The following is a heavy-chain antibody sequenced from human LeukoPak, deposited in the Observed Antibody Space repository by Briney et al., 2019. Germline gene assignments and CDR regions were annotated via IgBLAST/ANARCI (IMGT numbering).Heavy chain of an antibody. Sequence: SETLSLTCTVSGGSLSTYYWTWIRQPPGKGLEWIGYFYYTGNSNYNPSLKSRVTMSLDTSKNQFSLKLSSVTAADTAVYYCARVGYCSSTSCPGAFDIWGQGTMVTVSS. CDR2: FYYTGNS. CDR1: GGSLSTYY. D-gene: IGHD2-2*01. J-gene: IGHJ3*02. CDR3: ARVGYCSSTSCPGAFDI. V-gene: IGHV4-59*12.